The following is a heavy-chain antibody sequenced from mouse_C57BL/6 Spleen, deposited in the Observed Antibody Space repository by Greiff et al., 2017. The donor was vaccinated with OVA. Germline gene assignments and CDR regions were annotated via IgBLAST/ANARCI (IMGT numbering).Heavy chain of an antibody. CDR2: IYPRSGNT. V-gene: IGHV1-81*01. Sequence: VQLQQSGAELARPGASVKLSCKASGYTFTSSGISWVKQRTGQGLEWIGEIYPRSGNTYYNEKFKGKATLTADKASSTAYMELRSLTAEDSAVYFCARRDDCYYVGYAMDYCGQGTSVTVSS. J-gene: IGHJ4*01. D-gene: IGHD2-3*01. CDR3: ARRDDCYYVGYAMDY. CDR1: GYTFTSSG.